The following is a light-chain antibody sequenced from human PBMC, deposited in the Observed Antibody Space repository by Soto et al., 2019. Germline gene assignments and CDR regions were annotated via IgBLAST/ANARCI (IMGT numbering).Light chain of an antibody. CDR2: GAF. CDR3: QQRNNRPPVT. V-gene: IGKV3-11*01. Sequence: EIVLTQSPATLSLSPGERATLSCRASPSVTNNLAWYQQKPGQPPTLLIYGAFNTAAGSPARFSGSGSGTDFTLTISSLEPEDSAVSYYQQRNNRPPVTFGQGTRLEIK. J-gene: IGKJ5*01. CDR1: PSVTNN.